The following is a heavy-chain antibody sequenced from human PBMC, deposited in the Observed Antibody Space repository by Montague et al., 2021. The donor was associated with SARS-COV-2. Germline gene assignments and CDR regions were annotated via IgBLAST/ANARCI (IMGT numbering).Heavy chain of an antibody. J-gene: IGHJ6*02. CDR1: GYTFTNYW. V-gene: IGHV5-51*01. CDR2: IDPSDDDT. Sequence: QSGAEVKEPGESLQISCKGSGYTFTNYWIAWVRQMPGKGLEWMGIIDPSDDDTTYSPSFQGQVIISADKSITTAYLQWSSLKASDTAIYYCARKGDYYDLDVWGQGATVTVSS. CDR3: ARKGDYYDLDV.